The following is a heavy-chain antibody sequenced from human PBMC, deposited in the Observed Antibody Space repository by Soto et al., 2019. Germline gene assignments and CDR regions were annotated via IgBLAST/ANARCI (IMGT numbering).Heavy chain of an antibody. Sequence: QITLKESGPTLVKPTQTLTLTCIFSGFSLSTSGVGVGWMRQPPETALEWLALIYWDDDKRYSPSLKSRLTINKDTSKNQLVLTMTHLDPEDTATYYSAHRSSGWKYFDYWGQGNLGTVSS. D-gene: IGHD6-19*01. J-gene: IGHJ4*02. CDR1: GFSLSTSGVG. CDR2: IYWDDDK. CDR3: AHRSSGWKYFDY. V-gene: IGHV2-5*02.